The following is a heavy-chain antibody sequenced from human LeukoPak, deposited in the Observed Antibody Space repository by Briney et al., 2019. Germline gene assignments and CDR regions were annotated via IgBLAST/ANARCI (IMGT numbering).Heavy chain of an antibody. CDR2: IIPIFGTA. V-gene: IGHV1-69*05. CDR1: RGTFSSYA. Sequence: SVKDSCKASRGTFSSYAISWVRQAPGQGLEWMGRIIPIFGTANYAQKFQGRVTITTDESTSTAYMELSSLRSEDTAVYYCASTDCTNGVCYTCDYWGQGTLVTVSS. D-gene: IGHD2-8*01. J-gene: IGHJ4*02. CDR3: ASTDCTNGVCYTCDY.